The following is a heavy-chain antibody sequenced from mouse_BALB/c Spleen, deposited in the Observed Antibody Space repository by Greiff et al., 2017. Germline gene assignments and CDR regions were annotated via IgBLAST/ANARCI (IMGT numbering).Heavy chain of an antibody. Sequence: EVMLVESGGGLVKPGGSLKLSCAASGFTFSDYYMYWVRQTPEKRLEWVATISDGGSYTYYPDSVKGRFTISRDNAKNNLYLQMSSLKSEDTAMYYCARGITTATRWFAYWGQGTLVTVSA. V-gene: IGHV5-4*02. CDR2: ISDGGSYT. D-gene: IGHD1-2*01. CDR3: ARGITTATRWFAY. J-gene: IGHJ3*01. CDR1: GFTFSDYY.